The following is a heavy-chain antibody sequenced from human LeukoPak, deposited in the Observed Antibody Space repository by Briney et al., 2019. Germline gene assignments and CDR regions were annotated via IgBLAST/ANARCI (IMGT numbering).Heavy chain of an antibody. CDR1: GASFTSNY. V-gene: IGHV4-59*08. CDR2: IYYSGTT. CDR3: ARLDCGGDCYVDY. J-gene: IGHJ4*02. Sequence: SETLSLTCTVSGASFTSNYWSWIRQPPGKGLEWIGYIYYSGTTTYNPSLERRVTMSVDMSKTQSSLRLNSVTATDTAVYYCARLDCGGDCYVDYWGQGTLVTVSS. D-gene: IGHD2-21*02.